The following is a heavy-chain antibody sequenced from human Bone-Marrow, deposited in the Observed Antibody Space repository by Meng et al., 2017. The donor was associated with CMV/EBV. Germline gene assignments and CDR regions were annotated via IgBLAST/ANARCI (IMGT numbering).Heavy chain of an antibody. J-gene: IGHJ5*02. CDR3: ARGGGPVAGRGRNWFDP. CDR1: GYTFTSYD. CDR2: ISAYNGNT. D-gene: IGHD6-19*01. V-gene: IGHV1-18*01. Sequence: ASVKVSCKASGYTFTSYDINWVRQATGQGLEWMGWISAYNGNTNYAQKLQGRVTMTTDTSTSTAYMELRSLRSDDTAVYYCARGGGPVAGRGRNWFDPWGQGTLVTVSS.